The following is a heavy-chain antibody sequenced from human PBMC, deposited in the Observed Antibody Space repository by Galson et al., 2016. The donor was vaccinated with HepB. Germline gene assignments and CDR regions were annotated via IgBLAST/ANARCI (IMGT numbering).Heavy chain of an antibody. D-gene: IGHD4-17*01. V-gene: IGHV3-13*04. Sequence: SLRLSCAASGSTFSTYGMHWVRQASGKGLEWVSAIGTRGDTYYADSVEGRFTISRENAKNSLYLQMNYLRAEDTALYYCARELQDAVTFAWYLDLWGRGTLVTVSS. CDR1: GSTFSTYG. CDR2: IGTRGDT. J-gene: IGHJ2*01. CDR3: ARELQDAVTFAWYLDL.